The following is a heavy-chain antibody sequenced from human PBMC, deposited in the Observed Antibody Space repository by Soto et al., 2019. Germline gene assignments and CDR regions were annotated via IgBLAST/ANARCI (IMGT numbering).Heavy chain of an antibody. CDR2: INGGGTTT. CDR1: GFTLSSYA. D-gene: IGHD3-9*01. CDR3: AKDILTGYYIAFDY. V-gene: IGHV3-23*01. Sequence: GGSLRLSCAASGFTLSSYAMTWVRQSPGRELEWVSTINGGGTTTHYAASVKGRFTISKDNSKNTLYLQMNSLRAEDTALYYCAKDILTGYYIAFDYWGQGTLVTVSS. J-gene: IGHJ4*02.